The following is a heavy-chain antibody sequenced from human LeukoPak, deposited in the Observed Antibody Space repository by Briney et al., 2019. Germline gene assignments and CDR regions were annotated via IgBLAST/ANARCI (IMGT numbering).Heavy chain of an antibody. CDR3: ARIKGWLSGYYYGMDV. Sequence: PSETLSLTCTVSGGSISSSSYYWGWIRQPPGKGLEWIGSIYYSGSTYYNPSLKSRVTISVDKSKNQFSLKLSSVTAADTAVYYCARIKGWLSGYYYGMDVWGQETTVTVSS. CDR2: IYYSGST. V-gene: IGHV4-39*07. CDR1: GGSISSSSYY. J-gene: IGHJ6*02. D-gene: IGHD5-12*01.